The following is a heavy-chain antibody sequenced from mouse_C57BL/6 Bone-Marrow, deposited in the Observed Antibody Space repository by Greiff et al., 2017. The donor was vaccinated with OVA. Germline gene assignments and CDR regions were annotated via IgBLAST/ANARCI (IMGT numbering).Heavy chain of an antibody. V-gene: IGHV1-9*01. J-gene: IGHJ3*01. CDR2: ILPGSGST. CDR1: GYTFTGYW. CDR3: TPLLLRYPWFAY. D-gene: IGHD1-1*01. Sequence: QVQLQQSGAELMKPGASVKLSCKATGYTFTGYWIEWVKQRPGHGLEWIGEILPGSGSTNYNEKFQGKATMTADTSSNTAYLQLSSLTSEDTAVYYCTPLLLRYPWFAYWGQGTLVTVSA.